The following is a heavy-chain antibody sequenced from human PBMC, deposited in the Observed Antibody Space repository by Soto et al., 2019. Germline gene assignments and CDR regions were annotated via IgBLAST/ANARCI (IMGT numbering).Heavy chain of an antibody. J-gene: IGHJ4*02. CDR2: IIPILGIA. CDR3: ARSNRDTIFGVVITFDY. Sequence: SVKVSCKASGGTFSSYTISWVRQAPGQGLEWMGRIIPILGIANYAQKFQGRVTITADKSTSTAYMELSSLRSEDTAVYYCARSNRDTIFGVVITFDYWGQGALVTVSS. D-gene: IGHD3-3*01. CDR1: GGTFSSYT. V-gene: IGHV1-69*02.